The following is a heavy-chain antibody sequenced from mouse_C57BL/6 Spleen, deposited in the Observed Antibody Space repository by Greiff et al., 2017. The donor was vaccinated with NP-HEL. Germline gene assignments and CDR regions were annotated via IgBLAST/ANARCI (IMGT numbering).Heavy chain of an antibody. V-gene: IGHV1-66*01. CDR2: IYPGSGNT. CDR3: ASYYYGSAGYYFDY. J-gene: IGHJ2*01. D-gene: IGHD1-1*01. CDR1: GYSFTSYY. Sequence: QVQLQQSGPELVKPGASVKISCKASGYSFTSYYIHWVKQRPGQGLEWIGWIYPGSGNTKYNEKFKGKATLTADTSSSTAYMQLSSLTSEDSAVYYCASYYYGSAGYYFDYWGQGTTLTVSS.